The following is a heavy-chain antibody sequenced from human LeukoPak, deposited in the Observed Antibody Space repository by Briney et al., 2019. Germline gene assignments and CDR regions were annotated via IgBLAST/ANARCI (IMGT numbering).Heavy chain of an antibody. Sequence: PSETLSLTCTVSGGSINSYYWSWIRQPPGKGLEFIGHLYNIGSPHYNPSLKSRVNISVDTFKNQFSLTLSSVTVADTAVYYCAGRRWEGLPRPRQYNYYDIDVWGKGTTVTVS. V-gene: IGHV4-59*01. D-gene: IGHD1-26*01. CDR2: LYNIGSP. CDR1: GGSINSYY. CDR3: AGRRWEGLPRPRQYNYYDIDV. J-gene: IGHJ6*03.